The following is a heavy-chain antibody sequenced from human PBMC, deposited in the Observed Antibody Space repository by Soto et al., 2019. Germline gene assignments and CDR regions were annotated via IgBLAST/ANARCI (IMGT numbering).Heavy chain of an antibody. CDR3: ARIPRVHDYYYYYGMDV. V-gene: IGHV4-39*01. CDR2: IYYSGST. D-gene: IGHD2-2*02. J-gene: IGHJ6*02. Sequence: SETLSLTCTVSGGSISSSSYYWGWIRQPPGKGLEWIGSIYYSGSTYYNPSLKSRVTISVDTSISTAYMELSRLRSDDTAVYYCARIPRVHDYYYYYGMDVWGQGTTVTVSS. CDR1: GGSISSSSYY.